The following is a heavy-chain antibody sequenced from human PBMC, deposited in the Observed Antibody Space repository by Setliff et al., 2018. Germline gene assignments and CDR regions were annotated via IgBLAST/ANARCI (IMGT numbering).Heavy chain of an antibody. CDR3: ARSSAPSLVLAADFDF. Sequence: ASVKVSCKTSCYNFITFGLSWVRQAPGQGPEWMGCISPYTGDTNYAQKFQDRVTMTMDSSSQTVYMELSSLNSDDTAVYYCARSSAPSLVLAADFDFWGQGTVVTVSS. J-gene: IGHJ4*02. D-gene: IGHD2-8*02. CDR2: ISPYTGDT. V-gene: IGHV1-18*01. CDR1: CYNFITFG.